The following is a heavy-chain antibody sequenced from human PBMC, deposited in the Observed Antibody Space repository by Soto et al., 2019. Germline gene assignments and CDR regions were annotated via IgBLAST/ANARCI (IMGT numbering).Heavy chain of an antibody. CDR3: ARDGRFYYDSSGSVVFSSGMDV. CDR1: GFTFSSYD. CDR2: IGTAGDT. V-gene: IGHV3-13*01. D-gene: IGHD3-22*01. Sequence: SLRLSCAASGFTFSSYDMHWVRQATGKGLEWVSAIGTAGDTYYPGSVKGRFTISRENAKNSLYLQMNSLRAGDTAVYYCARDGRFYYDSSGSVVFSSGMDVWGQGTTVTAP. J-gene: IGHJ6*02.